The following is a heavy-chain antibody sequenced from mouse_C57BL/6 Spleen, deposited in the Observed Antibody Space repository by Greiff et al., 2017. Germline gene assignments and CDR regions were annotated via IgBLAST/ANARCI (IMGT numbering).Heavy chain of an antibody. Sequence: QVQLKQSGPELVKPGASVKISCKASGYAFSSSWMNWVKQRPGKGLEWIGRIYPGDGDTNYNGKFKGKATLTADKSSSTAYMQLSSLTSEDSAVYFCARWGVSTYYFDYWGQGTTLTVSS. CDR1: GYAFSSSW. CDR3: ARWGVSTYYFDY. J-gene: IGHJ2*01. V-gene: IGHV1-82*01. D-gene: IGHD1-1*01. CDR2: IYPGDGDT.